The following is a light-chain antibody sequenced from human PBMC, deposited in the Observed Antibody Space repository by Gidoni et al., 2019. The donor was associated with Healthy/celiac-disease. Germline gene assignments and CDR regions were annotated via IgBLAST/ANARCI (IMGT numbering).Light chain of an antibody. CDR1: QSVRRY. Sequence: DIVLTQSPATLTWSPGERATPSCRASQSVRRYLAWYQQKPGQAPRLLIYDASNRATGIPARFSGSGSGTDFTLTISRLAPEDFAVYYCQQRSNLPLTFGGGTKVEIK. CDR3: QQRSNLPLT. CDR2: DAS. J-gene: IGKJ4*01. V-gene: IGKV3-11*01.